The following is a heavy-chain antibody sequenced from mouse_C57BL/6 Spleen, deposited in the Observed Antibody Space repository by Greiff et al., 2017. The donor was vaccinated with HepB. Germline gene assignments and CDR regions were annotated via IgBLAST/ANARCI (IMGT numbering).Heavy chain of an antibody. CDR2: IYPGSGNT. J-gene: IGHJ2*01. D-gene: IGHD2-4*01. V-gene: IGHV1-66*01. Sequence: QVQLQQPGPELVKPGASVKISCKASGYSFTSYYIHWVKQRPGQGLEWIGWIYPGSGNTKYNEKFKGKATLTADTSSSTAYMQLSSLTSEDSAVYYCARPSYYDYPFDYWGQGTTLTVSS. CDR1: GYSFTSYY. CDR3: ARPSYYDYPFDY.